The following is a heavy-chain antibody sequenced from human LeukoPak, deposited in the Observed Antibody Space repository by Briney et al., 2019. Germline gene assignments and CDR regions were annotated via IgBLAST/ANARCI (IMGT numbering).Heavy chain of an antibody. D-gene: IGHD1-26*01. CDR2: ISGSGGST. CDR3: AKGSVGAKKGWFDP. Sequence: GGSLRLSCAVSGFTFSSYAMSWVRQAPGKGLEWVSAISGSGGSTYYADSVKGRFTISRDNSKNTLYLQMNSLRAEDTAVYYCAKGSVGAKKGWFDPWGQGTLVTVSS. J-gene: IGHJ5*02. V-gene: IGHV3-23*01. CDR1: GFTFSSYA.